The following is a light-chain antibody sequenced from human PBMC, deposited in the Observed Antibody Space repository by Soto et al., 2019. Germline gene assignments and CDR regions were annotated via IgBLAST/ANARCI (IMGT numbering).Light chain of an antibody. CDR2: DVS. Sequence: QSVLTQPASVSGSPGQSITISCTGTSSDVGGYNSVSWYQHHPGKAPKLMIFDVSDRPSGVSSRFSGSKSGNTASLTISGLQVEDEADYYCSSYTTSSTPHYVFGPGTRSPS. J-gene: IGLJ1*01. CDR1: SSDVGGYNS. V-gene: IGLV2-14*03. CDR3: SSYTTSSTPHYV.